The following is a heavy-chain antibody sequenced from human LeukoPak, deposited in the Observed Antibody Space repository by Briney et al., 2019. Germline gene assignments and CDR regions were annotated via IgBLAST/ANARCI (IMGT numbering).Heavy chain of an antibody. Sequence: ASVKVSCKASGYTSTGYYMHWVRQAPGQGLEWMGWINPNSGGTNYAQKFQGRVTMTRDTSISTAYMELSRLRSDDTAVYYCARGISGYDYDAFDIWGQGTMVTVSS. CDR3: ARGISGYDYDAFDI. CDR1: GYTSTGYY. CDR2: INPNSGGT. V-gene: IGHV1-2*02. D-gene: IGHD5-12*01. J-gene: IGHJ3*02.